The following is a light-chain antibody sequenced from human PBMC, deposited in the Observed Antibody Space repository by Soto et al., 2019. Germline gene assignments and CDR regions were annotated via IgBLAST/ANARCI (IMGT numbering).Light chain of an antibody. CDR3: QVWDNRSEHVV. CDR1: NVGSKS. J-gene: IGLJ2*01. CDR2: DDS. V-gene: IGLV3-21*02. Sequence: VLTQPPSVSVAPGQTATITCGGDNVGSKSVHWYQQKPGQAPFLVVFDDSDRPSGIPERFSGSNSGNTATLTISRVEAGDEADYYCQVWDNRSEHVVFGGGTKLTVL.